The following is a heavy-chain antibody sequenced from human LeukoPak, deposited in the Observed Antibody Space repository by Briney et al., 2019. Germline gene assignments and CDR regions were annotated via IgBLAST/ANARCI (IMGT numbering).Heavy chain of an antibody. CDR1: GYTFTGYY. V-gene: IGHV1-2*06. CDR2: INPNSGGT. J-gene: IGHJ3*02. D-gene: IGHD3-22*01. CDR3: ARDLFITMIVVVTKDAFDI. Sequence: ASVKVSCKASGYTFTGYYMHWVRQAPGQGLEWMGRINPNSGGTNYAQKFQGRVTMTRDTSIRTAYMELSRLRSDDTAVYYCARDLFITMIVVVTKDAFDIWGQGTMVTVSS.